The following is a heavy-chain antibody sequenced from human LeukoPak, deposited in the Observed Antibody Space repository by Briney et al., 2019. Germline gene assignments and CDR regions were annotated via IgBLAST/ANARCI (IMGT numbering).Heavy chain of an antibody. CDR3: ALGGSSWRFGPHDAFDI. CDR1: GFTFSSYA. D-gene: IGHD6-13*01. J-gene: IGHJ3*02. V-gene: IGHV3-23*01. Sequence: GGSLRLSCAASGFTFSSYAMSWVRQAPGKGLVWVSAIGGSGGSTYYADSVKGRFTISRDNSKNTLYLQMNSLRAEDTAVYYCALGGSSWRFGPHDAFDIWGQGTMVTVSS. CDR2: IGGSGGST.